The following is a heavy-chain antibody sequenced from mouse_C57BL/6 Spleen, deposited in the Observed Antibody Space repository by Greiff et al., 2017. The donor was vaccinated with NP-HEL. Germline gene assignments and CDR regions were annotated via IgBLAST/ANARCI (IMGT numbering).Heavy chain of an antibody. V-gene: IGHV7-3*01. CDR3: ASWVDWDEFYAMDY. CDR1: GFTFTDYY. CDR2: IRNKANGYTT. D-gene: IGHD4-1*01. J-gene: IGHJ4*01. Sequence: EVQLVESGGGLVQPGGSLSLSCAASGFTFTDYYMSWVRQPPGKALEWLGFIRNKANGYTTEYSASVKGRFTISRDNSQSSLYLQMNALRAEDSATYYCASWVDWDEFYAMDYWGQGTSVTVSS.